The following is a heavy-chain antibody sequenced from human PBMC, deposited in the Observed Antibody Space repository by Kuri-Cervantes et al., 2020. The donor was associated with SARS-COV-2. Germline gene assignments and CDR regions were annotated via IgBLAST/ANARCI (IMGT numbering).Heavy chain of an antibody. Sequence: GESLKISCAASGFIFFNHGMHGVRQAPGKGLEWVALISYDGTIDYYADSVRGRFTISRDSSKKTVFLQMNSLTVEDTAVYFCARDPAPQQSYYYGMDAWGHGTRVTVSS. CDR2: ISYDGTID. CDR3: ARDPAPQQSYYYGMDA. CDR1: GFIFFNHG. D-gene: IGHD4-11*01. V-gene: IGHV3-33*08. J-gene: IGHJ6*02.